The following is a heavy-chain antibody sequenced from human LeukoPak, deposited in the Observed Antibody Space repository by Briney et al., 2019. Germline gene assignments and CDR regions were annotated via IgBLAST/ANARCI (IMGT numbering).Heavy chain of an antibody. CDR3: AREEDSGWEFYRHDGMDV. CDR2: IDSTSSYI. Sequence: GGSLRLSCAASGFTFRSYSMNWVRQAPGKGLEWVSFIDSTSSYIYYANSVKGRFSISRDNAKNSLYLQMNSLRAEDTAVYYCAREEDSGWEFYRHDGMDVWGQGTTVTVSS. CDR1: GFTFRSYS. D-gene: IGHD6-19*01. V-gene: IGHV3-21*06. J-gene: IGHJ6*02.